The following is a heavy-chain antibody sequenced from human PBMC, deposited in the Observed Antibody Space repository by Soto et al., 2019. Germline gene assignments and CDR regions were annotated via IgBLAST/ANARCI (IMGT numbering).Heavy chain of an antibody. D-gene: IGHD3-10*01. V-gene: IGHV3-23*01. J-gene: IGHJ4*02. Sequence: EVQVLESGGGLVQPGGSLRLSCAASGFTFSNYAMSWVRQAPGKGLEWVSSISNSGGSTYYTDSVKGRFTISRDNSKTTLYLEMNSLRAEDTALYYCAKDPGEDTYYFAYWGQGTLVTVSS. CDR1: GFTFSNYA. CDR3: AKDPGEDTYYFAY. CDR2: ISNSGGST.